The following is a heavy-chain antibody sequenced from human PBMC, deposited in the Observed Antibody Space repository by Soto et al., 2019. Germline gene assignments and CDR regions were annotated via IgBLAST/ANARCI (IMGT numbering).Heavy chain of an antibody. Sequence: PSETLSLTCAVYGGPFSGYYWSWIRQPPGKGLEWIGEINHSGSTNYNPSLKSRVTISVDTSKNQFSLKLSSVTAADTAVYYCARSPPKGRVWGSYRSKKKYYFDYWGQGTLVTVSS. J-gene: IGHJ4*02. V-gene: IGHV4-34*01. CDR2: INHSGST. CDR3: ARSPPKGRVWGSYRSKKKYYFDY. D-gene: IGHD3-16*02. CDR1: GGPFSGYY.